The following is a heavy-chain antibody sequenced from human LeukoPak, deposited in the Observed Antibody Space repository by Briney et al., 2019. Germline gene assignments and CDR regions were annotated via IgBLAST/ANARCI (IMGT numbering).Heavy chain of an antibody. CDR1: GGSVSNGSYY. V-gene: IGHV4-39*01. CDR2: IYHSGST. CDR3: ARRPGMDV. Sequence: SETLSLTCTVSGGSVSNGSYYWGWIRQPPGKGLEWIGSIYHSGSTYYNPSLKSRVTISVDTSKNQFSLKLRSVTAADTAVYYCARRPGMDVWGQGTTVTVSS. J-gene: IGHJ6*02.